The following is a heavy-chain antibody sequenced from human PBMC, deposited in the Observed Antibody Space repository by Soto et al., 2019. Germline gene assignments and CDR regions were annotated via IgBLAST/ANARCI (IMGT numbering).Heavy chain of an antibody. CDR2: IWNDGNGY. D-gene: IGHD6-13*01. CDR3: ARRQISPPTRGAASARGGMDV. Sequence: QVQLVESGGGVVQPGRSPRLSCAASGFTFNNYGMHWVRQAPVKGLEWVAVIWNDGNGYYYANSVKGRFTISRDNSKNTLYLQMSSLRAEDTAVYYCARRQISPPTRGAASARGGMDVWGQGTTVTVSS. V-gene: IGHV3-33*01. CDR1: GFTFNNYG. J-gene: IGHJ6*02.